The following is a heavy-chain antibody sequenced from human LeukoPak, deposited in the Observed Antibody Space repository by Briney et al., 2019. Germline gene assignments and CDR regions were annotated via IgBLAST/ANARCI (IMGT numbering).Heavy chain of an antibody. CDR2: IYYSGST. D-gene: IGHD1-26*01. V-gene: IGHV4-59*01. Sequence: SETLSLTCTVSGGSISSYYWSWIRQPPGKGLEWIGYIYYSGSTNYNPSLKSRVTISVDTSKNQFSLKLSSVTAADTAVYYCARGLPSGSYYSPFFDYWGQGTLVTVSS. J-gene: IGHJ4*02. CDR1: GGSISSYY. CDR3: ARGLPSGSYYSPFFDY.